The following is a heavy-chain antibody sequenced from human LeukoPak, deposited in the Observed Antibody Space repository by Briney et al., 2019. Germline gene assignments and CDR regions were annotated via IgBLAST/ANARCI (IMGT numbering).Heavy chain of an antibody. V-gene: IGHV3-23*01. CDR2: ISGSGGST. D-gene: IGHD6-19*01. CDR1: GFTFSNYA. Sequence: GGSLRLSCAASGFTFSNYAMTWVRQAPGKGLEWVSGISGSGGSTNYADSVKGRFTIPRDNSKNALYLQMNSLRAEDTAVYYCARDPQGSGPDFDFWGQGTLVTVSS. CDR3: ARDPQGSGPDFDF. J-gene: IGHJ4*02.